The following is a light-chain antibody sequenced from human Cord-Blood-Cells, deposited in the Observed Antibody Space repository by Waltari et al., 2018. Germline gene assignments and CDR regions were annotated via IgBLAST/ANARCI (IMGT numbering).Light chain of an antibody. Sequence: QSALTQPRSVSGSPGQSVTISCTGTSSDVGGYNYVSWYQQHPGKAPKLMIYDVSKRPSGVPDRFSVSKSGSTASLTISGLQAEDEADYYCCSYAGSYTWVFGGGTKLTVL. CDR1: SSDVGGYNY. CDR3: CSYAGSYTWV. CDR2: DVS. V-gene: IGLV2-11*01. J-gene: IGLJ3*02.